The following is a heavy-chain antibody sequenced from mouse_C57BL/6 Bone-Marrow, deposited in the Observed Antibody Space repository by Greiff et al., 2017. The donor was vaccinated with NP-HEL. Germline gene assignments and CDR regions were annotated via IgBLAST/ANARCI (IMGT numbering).Heavy chain of an antibody. D-gene: IGHD4-1*01. V-gene: IGHV5-17*01. CDR2: ISSGSSTI. CDR3: ARVTGTEFAY. Sequence: EVKVVESGGGLVKPGGSLKLSCAASGFTFSDYGMHWVRQAPEKGLEWVAYISSGSSTIYYADTVKGRFTISRDNAKNTLFLQMTSLRSEDTAMYYCARVTGTEFAYWGQGTLVTVSA. CDR1: GFTFSDYG. J-gene: IGHJ3*01.